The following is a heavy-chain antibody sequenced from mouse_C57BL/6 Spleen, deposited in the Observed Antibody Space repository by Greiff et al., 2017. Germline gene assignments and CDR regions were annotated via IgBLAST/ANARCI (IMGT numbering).Heavy chain of an antibody. CDR2: INPGSGGT. Sequence: VKLQESGAALVRPGTSVKVSCKVSGYAFTNYLTVWVKQRPGQGLEWIGVINPGSGGTNYNEKFKGKATLTADKSSSTAYMQLSSLTSEDSAVYFCARSRDYDGASSWGQGASVPASS. CDR3: ARSRDYDGASS. CDR1: GYAFTNYL. V-gene: IGHV1-54*01. D-gene: IGHD2-4*01. J-gene: IGHJ4*01.